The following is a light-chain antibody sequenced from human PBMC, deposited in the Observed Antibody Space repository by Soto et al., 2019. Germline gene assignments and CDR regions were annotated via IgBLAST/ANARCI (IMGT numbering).Light chain of an antibody. CDR1: SSDVGGYKY. CDR3: SSYGGTNNVV. J-gene: IGLJ2*01. Sequence: QSALTQPPSASGSPGQSVTIFCTGTSSDVGGYKYVSWYQHHPGKAPKVVIYEVTKRPSGVPDRFSGSQSGNTASLTVSGLQAEDEADYYCSSYGGTNNVVFGGGTKVTVL. CDR2: EVT. V-gene: IGLV2-8*01.